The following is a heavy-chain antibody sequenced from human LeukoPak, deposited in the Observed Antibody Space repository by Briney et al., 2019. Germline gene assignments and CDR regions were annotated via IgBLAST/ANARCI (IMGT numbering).Heavy chain of an antibody. V-gene: IGHV3-33*01. CDR3: ARDPGGYSSDWTRLDY. J-gene: IGHJ4*02. Sequence: GRSLRLSCAAPGFTFSTYGMHWVRQAPGKGLDWVALIWYDGSNEYYADSVKGRFTISRDNSKNSLYLQMSRLRAEDTAVYYCARDPGGYSSDWTRLDYWGQGTLVTVSS. D-gene: IGHD6-19*01. CDR2: IWYDGSNE. CDR1: GFTFSTYG.